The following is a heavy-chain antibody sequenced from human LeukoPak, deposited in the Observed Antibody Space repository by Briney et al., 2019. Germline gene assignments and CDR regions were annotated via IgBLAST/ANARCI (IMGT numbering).Heavy chain of an antibody. Sequence: PSETLSLTCAVYGGSFSGYYWSWIRQPPGKGLEWLGEINHSGSTNYNPSLKSRVTISVDTSKNQFSLKLSSVTAADTAVYYCARIHRYCSGGACYVLDNWGQGTLVAVSS. D-gene: IGHD2-15*01. J-gene: IGHJ4*02. CDR3: ARIHRYCSGGACYVLDN. V-gene: IGHV4-34*01. CDR2: INHSGST. CDR1: GGSFSGYY.